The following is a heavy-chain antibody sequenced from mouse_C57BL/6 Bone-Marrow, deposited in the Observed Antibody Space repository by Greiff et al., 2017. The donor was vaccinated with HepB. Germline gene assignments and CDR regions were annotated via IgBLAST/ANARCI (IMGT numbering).Heavy chain of an antibody. V-gene: IGHV1-64*01. J-gene: IGHJ4*01. Sequence: QVQLQQPGAELVKPGASVRLSCKASGYTFTSYWMHWVKQRPGQGLEWIGMIHPNSGSTNYNEKFKSKATLTVDKSSSTAYMQLSSLTSEDSAVYYCARELRDAMDYWGQGTSVTVSS. D-gene: IGHD2-12*01. CDR2: IHPNSGST. CDR1: GYTFTSYW. CDR3: ARELRDAMDY.